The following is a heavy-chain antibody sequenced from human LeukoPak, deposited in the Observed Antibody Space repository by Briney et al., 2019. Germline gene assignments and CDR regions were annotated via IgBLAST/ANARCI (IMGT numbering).Heavy chain of an antibody. Sequence: SETLSLTCTVSGGSISSYCWSWIRQPPGKGLEWIGYIYYSGSTNYNPSLKSRVTISVDTSKNQFSLKLSSVTAADTAVYYCASRYYGSGSLAEKWGQGTLVTVSS. J-gene: IGHJ4*02. CDR1: GGSISSYC. V-gene: IGHV4-59*08. CDR3: ASRYYGSGSLAEK. CDR2: IYYSGST. D-gene: IGHD3-10*01.